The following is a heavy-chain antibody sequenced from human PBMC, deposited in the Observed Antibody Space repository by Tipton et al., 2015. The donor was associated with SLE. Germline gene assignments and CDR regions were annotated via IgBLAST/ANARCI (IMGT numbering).Heavy chain of an antibody. Sequence: LRLSCTVSGYSISSGFYWGWIRQPPGKGLEWIGNIYHSGSTNYNSSLKSRVTISVDTSKNQFSLKLSSVTAADTAVYYCARGDYDILTGYPYFDYWGQGTLVTVSS. D-gene: IGHD3-9*01. CDR2: IYHSGST. J-gene: IGHJ4*02. CDR3: ARGDYDILTGYPYFDY. CDR1: GYSISSGFY. V-gene: IGHV4-38-2*02.